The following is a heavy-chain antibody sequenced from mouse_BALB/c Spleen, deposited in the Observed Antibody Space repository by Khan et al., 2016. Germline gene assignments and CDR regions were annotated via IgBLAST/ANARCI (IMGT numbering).Heavy chain of an antibody. Sequence: VQLKQSGAELVKPGASVKLSCTASGFNIKDTYMHWVKQRPEQGLEWIGRIDPANGNTKYDPKFQGKATITADTSSNTAYLQLSSLTSEDTAVYYGARSPYDCAGRFAYWGQGTMVTVSA. CDR3: ARSPYDCAGRFAY. CDR1: GFNIKDTY. CDR2: IDPANGNT. J-gene: IGHJ3*01. D-gene: IGHD2-3*01. V-gene: IGHV14-3*02.